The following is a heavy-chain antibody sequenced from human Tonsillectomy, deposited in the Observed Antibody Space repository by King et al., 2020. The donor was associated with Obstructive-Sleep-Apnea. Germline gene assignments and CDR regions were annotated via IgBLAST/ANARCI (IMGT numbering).Heavy chain of an antibody. CDR1: GFTFSSYG. CDR2: IRYDGSNK. CDR3: AKVSVGYSGYLGGFDY. D-gene: IGHD5-12*01. J-gene: IGHJ4*02. Sequence: VQLVESGGGVVQPGGSLRLSCAASGFTFSSYGMHWVRQAPGKGLEWVAFIRYDGSNKYYADSVKGRFTISRDNSKNTLYLQMNSLRAEDTAVYYCAKVSVGYSGYLGGFDYWGQGTLVTVSS. V-gene: IGHV3-30*02.